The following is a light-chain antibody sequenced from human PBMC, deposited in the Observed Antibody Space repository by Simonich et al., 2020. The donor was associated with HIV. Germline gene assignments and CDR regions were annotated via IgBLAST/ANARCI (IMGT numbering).Light chain of an antibody. CDR3: SSYTSSSTYV. Sequence: QSALTQPASVSGSPGQSITLSCTETSSDIGGYKYVSWYQHHPGKVPKFVIYDVTKRPSGVSNLFSGSKSGNTASLTISGLQTDDEADYYCSSYTSSSTYVFGTGTKVTVL. J-gene: IGLJ1*01. CDR1: SSDIGGYKY. V-gene: IGLV2-14*03. CDR2: DVT.